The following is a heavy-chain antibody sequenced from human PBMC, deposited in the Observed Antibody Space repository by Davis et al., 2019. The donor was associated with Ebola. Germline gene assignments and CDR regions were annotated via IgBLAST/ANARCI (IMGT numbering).Heavy chain of an antibody. CDR1: GYTFAYYA. CDR2: INTKNGNP. Sequence: ASVKVSCKASGYTFAYYAMNWVRQAPGQGLEWMGWINTKNGNPTYARGFTGRLVFSLDTSVSTAYLEISSLKAEDTAVYYCARRMDCSGDSCYCLQHWGQGTLVTVSS. J-gene: IGHJ1*01. CDR3: ARRMDCSGDSCYCLQH. V-gene: IGHV7-4-1*02. D-gene: IGHD2-15*01.